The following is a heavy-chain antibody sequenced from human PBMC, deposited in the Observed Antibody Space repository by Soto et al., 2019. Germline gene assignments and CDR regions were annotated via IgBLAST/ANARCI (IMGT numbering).Heavy chain of an antibody. Sequence: EVHLLQSGGGLVQPGGSLRLSCATSGFTLSNSVMSWVRQAPGKGLEWVSTIAGKTYYSDSVKGRFTISRDNSQSTLYLQLTSLTAEDTAVYYCARTIDVPTGMLDHWGQGAIVTGFS. CDR2: IAGKT. CDR3: ARTIDVPTGMLDH. D-gene: IGHD1-1*01. V-gene: IGHV3-23*01. CDR1: GFTLSNSV. J-gene: IGHJ4*02.